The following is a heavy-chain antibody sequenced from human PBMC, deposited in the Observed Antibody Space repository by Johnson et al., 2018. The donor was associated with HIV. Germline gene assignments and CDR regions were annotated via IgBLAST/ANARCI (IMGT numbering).Heavy chain of an antibody. CDR2: IKQDGSEK. CDR3: AKDHDYGDAFDI. Sequence: VQLVESGGGLVQPGGSLRLSCAASGFTFSSYWMSWVRQAQGKGLEWVANIKQDGSEKYYVDSVKGRFTISRDNAKNSLYLQMNSLRAEDTAVYYCAKDHDYGDAFDIWGQGTMVTVSS. D-gene: IGHD4-17*01. CDR1: GFTFSSYW. V-gene: IGHV3-7*01. J-gene: IGHJ3*02.